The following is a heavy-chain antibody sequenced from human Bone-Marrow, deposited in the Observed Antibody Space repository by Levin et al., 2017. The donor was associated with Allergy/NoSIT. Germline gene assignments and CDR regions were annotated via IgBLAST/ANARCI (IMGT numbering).Heavy chain of an antibody. V-gene: IGHV3-33*01. CDR3: TRDRGEWGQFYFDY. CDR2: IWYDGSHK. CDR1: GFTFSAFG. D-gene: IGHD1-26*01. Sequence: GGSLRLSCAASGFTFSAFGMHWVRQAPGRGLEWVAVIWYDGSHKFYADSVKGRFTISRDNCKNTNYLQMNSLRAEDTAVYYCTRDRGEWGQFYFDYWGQGILVTVSS. J-gene: IGHJ4*02.